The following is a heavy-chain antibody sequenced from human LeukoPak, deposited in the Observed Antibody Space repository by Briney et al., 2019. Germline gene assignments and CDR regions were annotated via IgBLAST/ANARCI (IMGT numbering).Heavy chain of an antibody. CDR2: ISSSDNTI. CDR1: GFAFSDYS. CDR3: ARVHRGYSYGRLDY. V-gene: IGHV3-48*02. Sequence: PGGSLRLSCAASGFAFSDYSMNWVRQAPGKGLEWVSYISSSDNTIHYADSVKGRFTISRDNAKNSLYLEMNSLRDEDTAVYYCARVHRGYSYGRLDYWGRGTLVTVSS. D-gene: IGHD5-18*01. J-gene: IGHJ4*02.